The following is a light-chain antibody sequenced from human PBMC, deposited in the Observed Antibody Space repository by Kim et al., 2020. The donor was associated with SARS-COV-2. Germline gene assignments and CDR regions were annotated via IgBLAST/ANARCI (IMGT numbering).Light chain of an antibody. J-gene: IGKJ2*01. CDR1: QSVSSD. V-gene: IGKV3-15*01. CDR2: AAS. CDR3: QQYNNWPRT. Sequence: SGSPGERATLSCRASQSVSSDLAWYQQKTGQRPRLLIYAASTRATGVPARFSGSGSGTDFTLTISSPQSEDLAVYYCQQYNNWPRTFGQGTKLEI.